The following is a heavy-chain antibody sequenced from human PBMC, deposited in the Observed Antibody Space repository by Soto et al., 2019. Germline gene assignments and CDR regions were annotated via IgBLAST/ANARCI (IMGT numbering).Heavy chain of an antibody. CDR1: GYSFTNYA. D-gene: IGHD1-26*01. J-gene: IGHJ5*02. Sequence: ASVKVSCKASGYSFTNYAIHWVRQAPGQRLEWMGWINPDSGNTKYSQKFEVRVSITRDTSANSVYLELSSLTSEDTAIYYCARGRPVGETLRWFGTWGQGTLVTVS. CDR2: INPDSGNT. V-gene: IGHV1-3*01. CDR3: ARGRPVGETLRWFGT.